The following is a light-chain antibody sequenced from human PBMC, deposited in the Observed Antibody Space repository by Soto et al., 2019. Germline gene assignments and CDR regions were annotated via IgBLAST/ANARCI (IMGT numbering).Light chain of an antibody. CDR2: DVS. V-gene: IGLV2-14*01. Sequence: QSALTQPASVSGSPGQSITISCTGTSSDVGGYNYVSWYQQHPGRAPKLMIYDVSNQPSGVTDRFSGSKSGNTDSLTISGLQDEEEADYYCCSYTSTSTRVFGTGTKLTVL. CDR3: CSYTSTSTRV. J-gene: IGLJ1*01. CDR1: SSDVGGYNY.